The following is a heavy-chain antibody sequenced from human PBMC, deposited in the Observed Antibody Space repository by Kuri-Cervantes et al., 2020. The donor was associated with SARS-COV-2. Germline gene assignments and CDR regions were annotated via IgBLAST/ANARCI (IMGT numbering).Heavy chain of an antibody. CDR1: GYTLTELS. Sequence: ASVKVSCKVSGYTLTELSMHWWRQAPGKGLEWRGGFDPEDGETMYAQKCQGRITMTEDTSTDTTYIVMSSLKAEDTAVYYCAASCDIVVVPAHYYYYGMDVWGQGTTVTVSS. V-gene: IGHV1-24*01. CDR2: FDPEDGET. J-gene: IGHJ6*02. CDR3: AASCDIVVVPAHYYYYGMDV. D-gene: IGHD2-2*01.